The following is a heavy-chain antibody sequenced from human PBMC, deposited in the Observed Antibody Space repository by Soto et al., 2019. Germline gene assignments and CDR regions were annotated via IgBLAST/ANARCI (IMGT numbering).Heavy chain of an antibody. J-gene: IGHJ4*02. CDR3: ARDRRDYDYVWGSYRNSPPYYFDY. D-gene: IGHD3-16*02. CDR2: IYYSGST. Sequence: QVQLQESGPGLVKPSQTLSLTCTVSGGSISSGGYYWSWIRQHPGKGLEWIGYIYYSGSTYYNPSLKSRVTISVDTSKNQFSLKLSSVTAADTAVYYCARDRRDYDYVWGSYRNSPPYYFDYWGQGTLVTVSS. V-gene: IGHV4-31*03. CDR1: GGSISSGGYY.